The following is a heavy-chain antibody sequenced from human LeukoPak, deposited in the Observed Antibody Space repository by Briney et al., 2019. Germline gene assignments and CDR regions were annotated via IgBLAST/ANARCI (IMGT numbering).Heavy chain of an antibody. V-gene: IGHV3-21*04. CDR3: AKDSFSGSYWGEY. Sequence: GGSLRLSCAASGFTFSSYSMNWVRQAPGKGLEWVSSISSSSSYIYYADSVKGRFTISRDNAKNSLYLQMNSLRAEDTAVYYCAKDSFSGSYWGEYWGQGALVTVSS. D-gene: IGHD1-26*01. CDR1: GFTFSSYS. CDR2: ISSSSSYI. J-gene: IGHJ4*02.